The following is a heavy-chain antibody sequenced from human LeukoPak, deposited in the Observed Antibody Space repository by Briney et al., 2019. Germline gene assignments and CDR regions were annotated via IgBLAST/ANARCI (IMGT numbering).Heavy chain of an antibody. Sequence: ASLKLSCKASGYTFTSFYLHWVRQAPGQGLEWMALIIPSGGNTGYAQRLEGRVTMTSDTSTSTVYMELSSLRSEEPAVYYCAREEEGGPSEYWGQGTLVTVSS. V-gene: IGHV1-46*04. CDR2: IIPSGGNT. CDR3: AREEEGGPSEY. D-gene: IGHD3-16*01. CDR1: GYTFTSFY. J-gene: IGHJ4*02.